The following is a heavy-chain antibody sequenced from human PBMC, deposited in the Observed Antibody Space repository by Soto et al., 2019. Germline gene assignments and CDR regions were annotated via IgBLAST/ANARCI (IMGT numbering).Heavy chain of an antibody. Sequence: EVQLVESGGGLVQPGGSLRLSCAASGFTFSDHHMDWVRQPPGKGLEWVGRTRKKANSYTTEYAASVKGRFTISRDDSKNSLYLQMNSLKPEDTAVYYCARSPAMDVWGQGTTVTVSS. V-gene: IGHV3-72*01. CDR1: GFTFSDHH. J-gene: IGHJ6*02. CDR2: TRKKANSYTT. CDR3: ARSPAMDV.